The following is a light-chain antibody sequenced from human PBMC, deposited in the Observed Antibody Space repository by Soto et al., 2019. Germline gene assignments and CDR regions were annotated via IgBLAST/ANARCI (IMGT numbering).Light chain of an antibody. CDR2: DGS. CDR3: CSYAGSSTDVV. CDR1: SSDVGSYNL. J-gene: IGLJ2*01. V-gene: IGLV2-23*01. Sequence: QSALTQPAAVSEATGQSITISFTGTSSDVGSYNLVSWYKQHPGKAPKLMIYDGSKRPSGVSNRFSGSKSGNKASLTISGIQAEDEADYYCCSYAGSSTDVVFGGGTKLTVL.